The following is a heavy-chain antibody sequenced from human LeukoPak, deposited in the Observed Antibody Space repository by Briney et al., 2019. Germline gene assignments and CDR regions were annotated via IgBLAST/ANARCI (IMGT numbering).Heavy chain of an antibody. J-gene: IGHJ5*02. CDR1: GGSFSGYY. V-gene: IGHV4-34*01. Sequence: SETLSLTCAVYGGSFSGYYWSWIRQPPGKGLEWIGEINHSGSTNYNPSLKSRVTISVDTSKNQFSLKLSSVTAADTAVYYCARHRTLLWFGEFRGRQTGFDPWGQGTLVTVSS. D-gene: IGHD3-10*01. CDR2: INHSGST. CDR3: ARHRTLLWFGEFRGRQTGFDP.